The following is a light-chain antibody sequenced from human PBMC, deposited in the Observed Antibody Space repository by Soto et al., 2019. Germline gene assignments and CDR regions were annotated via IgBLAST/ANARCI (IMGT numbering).Light chain of an antibody. CDR1: QTVIPNH. V-gene: IGKV3-20*01. J-gene: IGKJ5*01. Sequence: EIVLTQSPDTLSLSPGERATLSCRAIQTVIPNHLAWHQQKPGQTPRLLVYGASSRATGIPDRFSGSGSGTDFTLTISRLEPEDFAVYYCQQYTNWPPNTFGQGTRLEI. CDR2: GAS. CDR3: QQYTNWPPNT.